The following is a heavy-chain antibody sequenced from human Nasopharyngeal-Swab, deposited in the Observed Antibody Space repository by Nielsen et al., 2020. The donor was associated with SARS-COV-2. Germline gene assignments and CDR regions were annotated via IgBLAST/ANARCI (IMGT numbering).Heavy chain of an antibody. J-gene: IGHJ4*02. V-gene: IGHV3-53*01. CDR1: GFTVSSNF. CDR2: IYSDGST. Sequence: GESLKISCAASGFTVSSNFMTWVRQAPGKGLEWVSVIYSDGSTNYADSVKGRFTISRDNSKNTLFLQMSSLRAEDTAVYFCARVGYSSSWPQFDNWGQGTLVTVAS. D-gene: IGHD6-13*01. CDR3: ARVGYSSSWPQFDN.